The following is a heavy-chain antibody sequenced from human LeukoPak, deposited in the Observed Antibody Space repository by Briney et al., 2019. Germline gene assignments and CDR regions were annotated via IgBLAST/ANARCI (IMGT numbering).Heavy chain of an antibody. D-gene: IGHD6-13*01. CDR3: AKDRAAGPPIDY. CDR2: ISYDGSNK. Sequence: PGRSLRLSCAATGFTFSSYGMHWVRQAPGKGLERVAVISYDGSNKYYADSVKGRFTISRDNSKNTLYLQMNSLRAEDTAVYYCAKDRAAGPPIDYWGQGTLVTVSS. J-gene: IGHJ4*02. CDR1: GFTFSSYG. V-gene: IGHV3-30*18.